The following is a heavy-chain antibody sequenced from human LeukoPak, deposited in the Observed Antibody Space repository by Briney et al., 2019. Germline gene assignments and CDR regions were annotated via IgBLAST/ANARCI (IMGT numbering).Heavy chain of an antibody. CDR1: GFSFRDYF. J-gene: IGHJ6*04. D-gene: IGHD3-10*02. CDR2: ISSSGSTI. V-gene: IGHV3-11*04. Sequence: PGGSLRLSCEASGFSFRDYFMSWVRQAPGKGLEWVSYISSSGSTIYYADSVKGRFTISRDNAKNSLYLQMNSLRAEDTAVYYCAELGITMIGGVWGKGTTVTISS. CDR3: AELGITMIGGV.